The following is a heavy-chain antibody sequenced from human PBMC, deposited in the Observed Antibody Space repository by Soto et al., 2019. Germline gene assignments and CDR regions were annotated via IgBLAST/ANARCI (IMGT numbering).Heavy chain of an antibody. D-gene: IGHD2-15*01. CDR2: INHSGST. CDR3: ARGPNCSGGSCYSGGDY. V-gene: IGHV4-34*01. CDR1: GGSFSGYY. J-gene: IGHJ4*02. Sequence: QVQLQQWGAGLLKPSETLSLTCAVYGGSFSGYYWSWIRQPPGKGLEWIGEINHSGSTNYNPSLMRRVTLSVDTSKNQFSLKLSSVTAADTAVYYCARGPNCSGGSCYSGGDYWGQGTLVTVSS.